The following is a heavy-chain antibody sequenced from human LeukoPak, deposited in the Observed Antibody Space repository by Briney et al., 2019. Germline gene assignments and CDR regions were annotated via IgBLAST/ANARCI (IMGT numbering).Heavy chain of an antibody. J-gene: IGHJ4*02. CDR1: GGTFSSYA. CDR3: ARVKGGSLNLYPKDYYFDY. D-gene: IGHD5-12*01. Sequence: GSSVKVSCKASGGTFSSYAISWVRQAPGQGLEWMGRIIPILGIANYAQKFQGRVTITADKSTSTAYMELSSLRSEDTAVYYCARVKGGSLNLYPKDYYFDYWGQGTLVTVSS. V-gene: IGHV1-69*04. CDR2: IIPILGIA.